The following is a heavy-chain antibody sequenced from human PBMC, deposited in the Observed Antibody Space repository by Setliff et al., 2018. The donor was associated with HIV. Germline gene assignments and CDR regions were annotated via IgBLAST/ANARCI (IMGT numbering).Heavy chain of an antibody. V-gene: IGHV1-2*02. CDR3: ARGVRTTGFTGYYYYMDV. J-gene: IGHJ6*03. Sequence: GASVKVSCKASGYTFIGYYIHWVRQAPGQGLEWMGWITPNSGDTNYAQKFQGRVTMTRDTSISTAYMELSRLRSDDTAVYYCARGVRTTGFTGYYYYMDVWGTGTTVTVSS. CDR2: ITPNSGDT. D-gene: IGHD1-26*01. CDR1: GYTFIGYY.